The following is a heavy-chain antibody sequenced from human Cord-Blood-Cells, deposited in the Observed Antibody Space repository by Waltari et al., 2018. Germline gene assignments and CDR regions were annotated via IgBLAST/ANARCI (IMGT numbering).Heavy chain of an antibody. Sequence: QLQLQESGPGLVKPSETLSLTCTVSGGSISSSSYYWGWLRQPPGKGLEWIGRIYYSGSTYYNPSLKSRVTISVDTSKNQFSLKLSSVTAADTAVYYCARSMSGYSGYDLDYWGQGTLVTVSS. CDR2: IYYSGST. J-gene: IGHJ4*02. D-gene: IGHD5-12*01. V-gene: IGHV4-39*01. CDR3: ARSMSGYSGYDLDY. CDR1: GGSISSSSYY.